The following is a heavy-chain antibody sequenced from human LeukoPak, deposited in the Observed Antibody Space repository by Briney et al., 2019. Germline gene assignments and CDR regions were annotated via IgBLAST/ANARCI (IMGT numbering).Heavy chain of an antibody. D-gene: IGHD5-12*01. CDR2: ISGSGGST. J-gene: IGHJ6*03. Sequence: GGSLRLSCAASGFTFSSYAMSWVRQAPGKGLEWVSAISGSGGSTYYADSVKGRFTISRDNSKNTLYLQMNSLRAEDTAIYYCAKEGGYDHYYYYYYMDVWGKGTTVTVSS. CDR1: GFTFSSYA. CDR3: AKEGGYDHYYYYYYMDV. V-gene: IGHV3-23*01.